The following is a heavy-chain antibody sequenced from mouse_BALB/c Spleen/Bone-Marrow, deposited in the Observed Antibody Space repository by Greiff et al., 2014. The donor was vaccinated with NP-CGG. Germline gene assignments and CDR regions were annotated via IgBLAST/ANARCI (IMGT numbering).Heavy chain of an antibody. CDR2: ISDSGGST. V-gene: IGHV5-12*02. J-gene: IGHJ2*01. CDR3: ARLGDYSYFDY. D-gene: IGHD1-1*01. CDR1: GFSFSDYY. Sequence: EVKLMESGGGIVQPGGSLELSCVISGFSFSDYYMYWVRQTPEKRLEWVAYISDSGGSTYYPDTVKGRFTISRDNAKNTLYLQMSRLKSEDTAMYYCARLGDYSYFDYWDQGTTLTVSS.